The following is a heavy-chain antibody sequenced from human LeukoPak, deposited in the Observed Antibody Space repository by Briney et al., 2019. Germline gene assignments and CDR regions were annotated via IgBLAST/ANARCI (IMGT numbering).Heavy chain of an antibody. CDR3: ARDPPGIAASVSGG. CDR1: GFTFSSYA. D-gene: IGHD6-13*01. CDR2: IYSVGTT. V-gene: IGHV3-53*01. J-gene: IGHJ4*02. Sequence: GRSLRLSCAASGFTFSSYAMNWVRQAPGKGLEWVALIYSVGTTNYADSVKGRFTISRDNSKNTLYLQMTNVRVEDTAVYYCARDPPGIAASVSGGWGQGTLVTVSS.